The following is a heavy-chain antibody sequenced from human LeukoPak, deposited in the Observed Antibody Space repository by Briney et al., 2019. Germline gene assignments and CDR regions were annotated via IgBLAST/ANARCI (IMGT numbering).Heavy chain of an antibody. D-gene: IGHD6-19*01. CDR3: ARGLGIGVAYDY. V-gene: IGHV3-48*03. J-gene: IGHJ4*02. Sequence: GGPLRLSCAASGFTFSSYEMNWVRPARGKGLEWVSYIRGSGSAIYSADSVKGRFTISRDNAKHSLYLQMNSLRAEDRAVYYCARGLGIGVAYDYWGQGTLVTVSS. CDR2: IRGSGSAI. CDR1: GFTFSSYE.